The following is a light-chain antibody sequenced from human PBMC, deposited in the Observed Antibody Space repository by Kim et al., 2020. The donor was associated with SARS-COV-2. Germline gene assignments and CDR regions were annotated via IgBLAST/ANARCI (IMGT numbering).Light chain of an antibody. CDR3: EQYNDHPN. CDR1: QSISRS. V-gene: IGKV1-5*01. CDR2: EAY. Sequence: DIQMTQSPSTLSASVGDRVTITCRASQSISRSLAWYQQKPGKAPKVLIYEAYNLESGVPIRFSGDGSGTVFTLTIIDLQPEDFETNYWEQYNDHPNFGGGTKVEIK. J-gene: IGKJ4*01.